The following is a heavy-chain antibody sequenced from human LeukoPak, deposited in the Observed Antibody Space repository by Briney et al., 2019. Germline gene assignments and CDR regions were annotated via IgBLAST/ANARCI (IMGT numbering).Heavy chain of an antibody. CDR3: TRGRNGSLDY. Sequence: GGSLRLSCAASGFTFSSYWMHWVRQAPGEGLVWVSRINSDGSNTDYADAVKGRFTVSRDNAKDTLYLQMNSLRAEDTTVYYCTRGRNGSLDYWGQGALVTVSS. D-gene: IGHD1-26*01. CDR1: GFTFSSYW. CDR2: INSDGSNT. J-gene: IGHJ4*02. V-gene: IGHV3-74*01.